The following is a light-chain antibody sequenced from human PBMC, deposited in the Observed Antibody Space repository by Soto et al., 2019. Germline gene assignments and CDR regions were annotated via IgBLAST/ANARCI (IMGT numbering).Light chain of an antibody. J-gene: IGKJ2*01. V-gene: IGKV3-11*01. CDR3: QQRGNWPRT. Sequence: EIVLTQSPATLSLSPGERATLSCRASQSVSSYLAWYQQKPGQAPRLLIYGASNRATDISARFSGSGSGTDFTLTISSLESEDFAVYYCQQRGNWPRTFGQGTKLEIK. CDR1: QSVSSY. CDR2: GAS.